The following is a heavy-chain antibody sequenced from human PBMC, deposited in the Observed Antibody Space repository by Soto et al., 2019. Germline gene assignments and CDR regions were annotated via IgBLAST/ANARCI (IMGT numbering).Heavy chain of an antibody. J-gene: IGHJ4*02. CDR3: ANPEFVIMVARGNY. CDR1: GFTFSSHN. D-gene: IGHD2-8*01. V-gene: IGHV3-30*09. CDR2: MSHDGNIK. Sequence: QVQLVESGGGVVQPGGSLRLSCAASGFTFSSHNMHWVRQAPGTGQEWLSLMSHDGNIKFYANSVKCLYAISRDNSKNILYLQMSNVRAVETALYYRANPEFVIMVARGNYWGQGSL.